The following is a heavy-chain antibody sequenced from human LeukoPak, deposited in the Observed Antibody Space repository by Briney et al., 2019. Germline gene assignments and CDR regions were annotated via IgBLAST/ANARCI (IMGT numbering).Heavy chain of an antibody. V-gene: IGHV1-69*13. Sequence: SVKVSCKASGGTFSSYAISWVRQAPGQGLEWMGGIIPIFGTANYAQKFQGRVTITADESTSTAYMELSSLRSEDTAVYYCAREGAYYDFWKPWYNWFDPWGQGTLVTVSS. CDR1: GGTFSSYA. D-gene: IGHD3-3*01. J-gene: IGHJ5*02. CDR2: IIPIFGTA. CDR3: AREGAYYDFWKPWYNWFDP.